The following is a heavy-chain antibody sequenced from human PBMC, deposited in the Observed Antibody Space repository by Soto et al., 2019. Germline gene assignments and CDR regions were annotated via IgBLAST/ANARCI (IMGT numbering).Heavy chain of an antibody. CDR2: ISFSSSTI. D-gene: IGHD3-16*01. Sequence: GSLRLSCAASGFTFSKFSMNWVRQAPGKGLEWVSYISFSSSTIYYADSVKGRFTISRDNAKSSLYLQMDSLRAEDTAMYYCARDMTEAYLDDWGLGTLVTVSS. J-gene: IGHJ4*02. CDR1: GFTFSKFS. CDR3: ARDMTEAYLDD. V-gene: IGHV3-48*01.